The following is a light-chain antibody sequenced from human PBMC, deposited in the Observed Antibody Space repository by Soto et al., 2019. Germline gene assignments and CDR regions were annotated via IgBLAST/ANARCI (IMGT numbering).Light chain of an antibody. V-gene: IGKV3-20*01. CDR2: GAS. CDR1: QSVSSSY. CDR3: QQYGASPPTWT. J-gene: IGKJ1*01. Sequence: EIVLTQSPGTLSLSPGETATLSCRASQSVSSSYLAWYQHKPGQAPRLLIYGASSRATGIPDRFSGSGSGTDFTLTISRLEPEDFGVYFCQQYGASPPTWTFGQGTKVEIK.